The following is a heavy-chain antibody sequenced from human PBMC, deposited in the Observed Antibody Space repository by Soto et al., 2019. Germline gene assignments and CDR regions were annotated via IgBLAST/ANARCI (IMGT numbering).Heavy chain of an antibody. CDR2: ISGYTGNT. D-gene: IGHD3-10*01. V-gene: IGHV1-18*01. CDR1: GYTFISYG. CDR3: TRVSYLVRGFNHIPYGMDV. Sequence: VQVVQSGTEVKKPGASVKVSCKTSGYTFISYGISWVRQAPGQGLEWLGWISGYTGNTDYAQKFQDRVTMTTDTSTTTAYTELRSLRSDDTAVYYCTRVSYLVRGFNHIPYGMDVWGQGTTVTVSS. J-gene: IGHJ6*02.